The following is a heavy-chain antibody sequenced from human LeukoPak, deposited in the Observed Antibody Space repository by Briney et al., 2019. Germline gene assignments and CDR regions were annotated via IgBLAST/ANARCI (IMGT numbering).Heavy chain of an antibody. J-gene: IGHJ4*02. CDR1: GFTFSNYD. CDR2: ISSSSSNI. D-gene: IGHD2-8*02. V-gene: IGHV3-21*01. CDR3: ARVPSSKGTPARFGSHERPGGY. Sequence: PGGSLRLFCAASGFTFSNYDMSWVRQAPGKGLEWVSAISSSSSNIYYADSVKGRFTISRDNAKNPLYLQMNSLRAEDTAVYYCARVPSSKGTPARFGSHERPGGYWGQGTLVTVSS.